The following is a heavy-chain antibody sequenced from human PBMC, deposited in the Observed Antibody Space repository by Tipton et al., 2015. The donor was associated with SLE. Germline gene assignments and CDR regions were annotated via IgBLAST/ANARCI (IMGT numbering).Heavy chain of an antibody. D-gene: IGHD2-2*01. CDR1: GGSFSGYY. V-gene: IGHV4-34*01. CDR3: ATDRRIVVVPAAMDYNWFDP. J-gene: IGHJ5*02. Sequence: TLSLTCAVYGGSFSGYYWSWIRQPPGKGLEWIGEINHSGSTNYNPSLKSRVTISVDTSKNQFSLKLSSVTAADTAVYYCATDRRIVVVPAAMDYNWFDPWGHGTLVTISS. CDR2: INHSGST.